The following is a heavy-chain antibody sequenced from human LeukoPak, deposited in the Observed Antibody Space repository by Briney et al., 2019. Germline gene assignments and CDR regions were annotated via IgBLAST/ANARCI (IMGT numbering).Heavy chain of an antibody. J-gene: IGHJ5*02. D-gene: IGHD1-1*01. CDR2: INAGNGNT. V-gene: IGHV1-3*01. CDR1: GYTFTTFA. CDR3: ARDSRTISNWFDT. Sequence: ASVKVSCKASGYTFTTFAIHWVRQAPGQGLEWMGWINAGNGNTKYSQNFQGRVTITRDTSASTAYMELSSLTSEDTAVYYCARDSRTISNWFDTWGQGTPVTVSS.